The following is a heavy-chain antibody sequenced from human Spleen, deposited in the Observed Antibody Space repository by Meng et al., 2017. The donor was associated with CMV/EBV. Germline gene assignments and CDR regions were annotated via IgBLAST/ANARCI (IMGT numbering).Heavy chain of an antibody. CDR1: GGSFSGYS. J-gene: IGHJ4*02. CDR3: ARDNYLFYCSSTSCYALDY. Sequence: GSLRLSCAVFGGSFSGYSWSWIRQPPGKGLQWIGEINHSGTTNYNPSLKSRVTISVDTSKNQISLKLSSVTAADTAVYYCARDNYLFYCSSTSCYALDYWGQGTLVTVSS. D-gene: IGHD2-2*01. CDR2: INHSGTT. V-gene: IGHV4-34*01.